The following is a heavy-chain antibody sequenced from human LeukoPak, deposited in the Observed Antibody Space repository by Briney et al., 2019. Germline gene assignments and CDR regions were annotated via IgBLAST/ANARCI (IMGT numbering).Heavy chain of an antibody. CDR1: GFTFSDYG. J-gene: IGHJ5*02. Sequence: PGGSLRLSCTASGFTFSDYGMHWIRQAPGKGLEWLAVMWLDGSIKFYADSVKGRFTISRDNSQNTQYLEMNSLRSEDTALYYCARGQSTPSGSNWFDPWGQGTLVTVSS. CDR3: ARGQSTPSGSNWFDP. V-gene: IGHV3-33*01. D-gene: IGHD3-10*01. CDR2: MWLDGSIK.